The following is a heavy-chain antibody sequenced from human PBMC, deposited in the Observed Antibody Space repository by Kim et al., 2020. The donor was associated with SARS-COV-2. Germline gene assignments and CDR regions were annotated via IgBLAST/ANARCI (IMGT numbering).Heavy chain of an antibody. Sequence: SETLSLTCAVYGGSFSGYYWSWIRQPPGKGLEWIGEINHSGSTNYNLSLKRRVTISVDTSKNQFSLKLSSGTAADTAVYYCVRGGHTFLEWLPRLLDYG. D-gene: IGHD3-3*02. CDR3: VRGGHTFLEWLPRLLDYG. J-gene: IGHJ6*01. V-gene: IGHV4-34*01. CDR1: GGSFSGYY. CDR2: INHSGST.